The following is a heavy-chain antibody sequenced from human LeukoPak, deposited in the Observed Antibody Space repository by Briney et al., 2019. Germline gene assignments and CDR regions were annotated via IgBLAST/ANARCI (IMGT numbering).Heavy chain of an antibody. V-gene: IGHV1-69*13. CDR2: IIPIFGTA. Sequence: SVKVSCKASGGTFSSYAISWVRQAPGQGLEWMGGIIPIFGTANYAQKFQGRVTITADESTSTAYMELSSLRSEDTAVYYCARVDGYYYDSSGSEIDYWGQGTLVTVSS. CDR3: ARVDGYYYDSSGSEIDY. D-gene: IGHD3-22*01. CDR1: GGTFSSYA. J-gene: IGHJ4*02.